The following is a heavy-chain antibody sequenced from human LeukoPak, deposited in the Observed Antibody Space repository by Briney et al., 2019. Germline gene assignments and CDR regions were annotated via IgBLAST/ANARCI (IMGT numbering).Heavy chain of an antibody. V-gene: IGHV3-33*06. J-gene: IGHJ6*03. CDR2: IWYDGSNK. CDR3: AKDGVLRFLEWLFYMDV. Sequence: GGSLRLSCAASGFTFSSYGMHWVRQALGKGLEWVAVIWYDGSNKYYADSVKGRFTISRDNSKNTLYLQMNSLRAEDTAVYYCAKDGVLRFLEWLFYMDVWGKGTTVTVSS. CDR1: GFTFSSYG. D-gene: IGHD3-3*01.